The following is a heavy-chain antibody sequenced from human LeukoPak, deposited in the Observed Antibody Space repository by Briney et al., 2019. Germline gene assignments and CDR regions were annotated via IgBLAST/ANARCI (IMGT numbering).Heavy chain of an antibody. CDR2: IYTSGST. D-gene: IGHD6-13*01. V-gene: IGHV4-61*02. J-gene: IGHJ4*02. Sequence: KTSETLSLACTVSGGSISSGSYYWSWIRQPAGKGLEWIGRIYTSGSTNYNPSLKSRVTISVDTSKNQFSLKLSSVTAADTAVYYCARSGFGIIAADYWGQGTLVTVSS. CDR1: GGSISSGSYY. CDR3: ARSGFGIIAADY.